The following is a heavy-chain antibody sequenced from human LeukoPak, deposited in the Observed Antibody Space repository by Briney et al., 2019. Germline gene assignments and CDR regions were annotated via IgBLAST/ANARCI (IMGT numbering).Heavy chain of an antibody. V-gene: IGHV3-15*01. CDR1: QFTFSSYW. CDR2: IKSNNDGGTT. Sequence: PGGSLRLSCAASQFTFSSYWMNWVRQAPGKGPEWVGRIKSNNDGGTTDYASPVEGRFIISRDDSKNTIYLQMNRLIIDDTAIYYCTPVMVEDRGFWGQGTLVTVSS. J-gene: IGHJ4*02. D-gene: IGHD2-21*01. CDR3: TPVMVEDRGF.